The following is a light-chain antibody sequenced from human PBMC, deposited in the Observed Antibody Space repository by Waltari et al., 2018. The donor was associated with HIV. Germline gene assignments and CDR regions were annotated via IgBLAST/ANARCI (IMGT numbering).Light chain of an antibody. CDR1: SSNIGRNY. Sequence: QSVLTQPPSASGTPGQRVTISCSGSSSNIGRNYVYWYQQLPGTAPKLRIYMNNQRPAGVPDRCSGSKSGTSASLAISGLRSEDEADYYCAAWDDSLSGVVIGGGTKLTVL. J-gene: IGLJ2*01. CDR3: AAWDDSLSGVV. V-gene: IGLV1-47*01. CDR2: MNN.